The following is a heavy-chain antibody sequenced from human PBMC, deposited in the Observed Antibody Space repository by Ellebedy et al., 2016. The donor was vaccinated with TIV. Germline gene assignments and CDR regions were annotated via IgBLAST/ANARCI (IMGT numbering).Heavy chain of an antibody. J-gene: IGHJ3*01. CDR1: GFTFKTFA. Sequence: GESLKISCAASGFTFKTFALNWVRQAPGKGLEWVAVISADGINTYYADSVKGRCTITRDNSKSLLNLQMNSLTGDDTAISYCARALGGTYLFDALDLWGRGTMVTVSS. D-gene: IGHD1-26*01. CDR3: ARALGGTYLFDALDL. CDR2: ISADGINT. V-gene: IGHV3-30*04.